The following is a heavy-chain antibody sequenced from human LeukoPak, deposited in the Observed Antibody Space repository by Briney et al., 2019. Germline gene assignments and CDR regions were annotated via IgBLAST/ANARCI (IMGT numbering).Heavy chain of an antibody. J-gene: IGHJ3*02. CDR2: IYYSGST. CDR1: GGSVSSSSYY. V-gene: IGHV4-39*07. CDR3: ARDYYDSSGYYSEGYAFDI. Sequence: SETLSLTCTVSGGSVSSSSYYWGWIRQPPGKGLEWIGSIYYSGSTYYNPSLKSRVTISVDTSKNQFSLKLSSVTAADTAVYYCARDYYDSSGYYSEGYAFDIWGQGTMVTVSS. D-gene: IGHD3-22*01.